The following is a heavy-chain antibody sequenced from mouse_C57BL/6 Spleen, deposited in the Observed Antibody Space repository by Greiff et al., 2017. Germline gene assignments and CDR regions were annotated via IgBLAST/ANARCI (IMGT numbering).Heavy chain of an antibody. CDR1: GYTFTSYW. CDR2: IDPSDSYT. D-gene: IGHD3-2*02. V-gene: IGHV1-50*01. CDR3: ARRGQLRPYYFDD. J-gene: IGHJ2*01. Sequence: QVQLQQSGAELVKPGASVTLSCKASGYTFTSYWMQWVKQRPGQGLEWIGEIDPSDSYTNYNQKFKGKATLTVDTSSSTAYMQLSSLTSEDSAVYYCARRGQLRPYYFDDWGQGTTLTVSS.